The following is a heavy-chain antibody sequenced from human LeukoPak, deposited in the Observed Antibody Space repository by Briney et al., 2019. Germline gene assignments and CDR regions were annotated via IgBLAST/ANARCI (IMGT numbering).Heavy chain of an antibody. CDR2: IFYSGST. D-gene: IGHD3-22*01. Sequence: PSETLSLTCTVSGGSISTSNYYWGWVRQPPGKGLEWIGNIFYSGSTYYSPSLKSRVTISLDTSRNQFSLKLNSVTAADTAVYYCARVGDSSGYYHDYWGQGTLVTVSS. CDR3: ARVGDSSGYYHDY. V-gene: IGHV4-39*07. J-gene: IGHJ4*02. CDR1: GGSISTSNYY.